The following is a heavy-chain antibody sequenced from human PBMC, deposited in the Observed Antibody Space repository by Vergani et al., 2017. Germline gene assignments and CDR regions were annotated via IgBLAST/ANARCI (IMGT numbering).Heavy chain of an antibody. V-gene: IGHV4-31*11. CDR2: IFYSGTT. Sequence: QVQLQESGPGVVKPSQTLSLTCAVSGGSISSGDHCWTWIRQRPGKGLEWIGYIFYSGTTYDNPSLRSRLTISVDPSQNQFSLKLRSVTAADTAVYYCARVDTQVPATSHFYYMDVWGNGTTVVVSS. D-gene: IGHD6-25*01. CDR3: ARVDTQVPATSHFYYMDV. J-gene: IGHJ6*03. CDR1: GGSISSGDHC.